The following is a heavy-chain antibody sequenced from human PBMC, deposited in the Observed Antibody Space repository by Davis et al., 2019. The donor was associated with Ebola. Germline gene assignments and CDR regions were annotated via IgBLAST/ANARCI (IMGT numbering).Heavy chain of an antibody. J-gene: IGHJ4*02. CDR1: GFTFSSYA. Sequence: GESLKISCAASGFTFSSYAMSWVRQAPGKGLEWVANIKQDGSEKYYVDSVKGRFTISRDNAKNSLYLQMNSLRAEDTALYYCAKADPQQYFDYWGQGTLVTVSS. V-gene: IGHV3-7*01. CDR2: IKQDGSEK. CDR3: AKADPQQYFDY.